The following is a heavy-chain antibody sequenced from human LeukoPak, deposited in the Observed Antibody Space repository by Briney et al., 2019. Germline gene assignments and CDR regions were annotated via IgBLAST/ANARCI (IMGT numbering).Heavy chain of an antibody. J-gene: IGHJ4*02. V-gene: IGHV4-61*02. Sequence: SQTLSLTCTVSGDSISSGSYYWSWIRQPAGKRLEWIGRIYTSGSTNYNPSLKSRVTISVDTSKNQFSLKLSSVTAADTAVYYCARAPREMATISFDYWGQGTLVTVSS. D-gene: IGHD5-24*01. CDR2: IYTSGST. CDR1: GDSISSGSYY. CDR3: ARAPREMATISFDY.